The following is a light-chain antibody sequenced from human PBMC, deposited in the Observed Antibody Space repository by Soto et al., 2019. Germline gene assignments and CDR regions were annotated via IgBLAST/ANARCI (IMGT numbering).Light chain of an antibody. CDR3: QQYNNWPPIT. CDR2: YAS. CDR1: QRVRNN. V-gene: IGKV3-15*01. Sequence: EIMMTQSPATLSVSLGERATLSCRASQRVRNNLAWYQQKPGQAPRLLIYYASTRATGIPARFSGSGSGTEFTLTISSLQSEDFALYYCQQYNNWPPITFGQGTRREIK. J-gene: IGKJ5*01.